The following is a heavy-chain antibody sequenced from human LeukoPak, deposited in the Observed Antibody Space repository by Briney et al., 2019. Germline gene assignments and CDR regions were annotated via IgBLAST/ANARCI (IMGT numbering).Heavy chain of an antibody. V-gene: IGHV1-18*01. CDR1: GYTFTSYG. Sequence: ASVKVSCKASGYTFTSYGISWVRQAPGQGLEWMGWISVYNGNTNYAQKLQGRVTMTTDTSTSTAYMELRSLRSDDTAVYYCATPPITPPYDYYMDVWGKGTTVTVSS. D-gene: IGHD2-15*01. CDR3: ATPPITPPYDYYMDV. CDR2: ISVYNGNT. J-gene: IGHJ6*03.